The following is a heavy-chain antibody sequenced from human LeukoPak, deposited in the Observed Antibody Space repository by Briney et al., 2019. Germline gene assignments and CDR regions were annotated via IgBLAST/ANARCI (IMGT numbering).Heavy chain of an antibody. CDR3: ARGPTHVWGSYRPPYYFDY. D-gene: IGHD3-16*02. V-gene: IGHV1-46*01. CDR2: ISPSGGST. Sequence: ASVKVSCKAFGYTFTSNYMHWVRQAPGQGPEWMGVISPSGGSTTYAQKFQGRVTLTRDMSTSTDYLELSSLRSEDTAVYYCARGPTHVWGSYRPPYYFDYWGQGTLVTVSS. CDR1: GYTFTSNY. J-gene: IGHJ4*02.